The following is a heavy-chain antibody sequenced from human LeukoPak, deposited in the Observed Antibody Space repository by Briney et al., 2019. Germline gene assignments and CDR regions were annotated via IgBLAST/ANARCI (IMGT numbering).Heavy chain of an antibody. CDR2: IYYSGST. J-gene: IGHJ6*02. CDR1: GGSISSSSYY. Sequence: SETLSLTCTVSGGSISSSSYYWGWIRQPPGKGLEWIGSIYYSGSTYYNPSLKSRVTISVDTSKNQFSLKLSSATAADTAVYYCARYGDYADYYYYGMDVWGQGTTVTVSS. D-gene: IGHD4-17*01. CDR3: ARYGDYADYYYYGMDV. V-gene: IGHV4-39*01.